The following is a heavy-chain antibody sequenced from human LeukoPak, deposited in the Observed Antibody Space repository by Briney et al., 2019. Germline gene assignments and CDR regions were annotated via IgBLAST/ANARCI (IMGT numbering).Heavy chain of an antibody. V-gene: IGHV4-39*01. CDR3: ARLELMAARVYWFDP. J-gene: IGHJ5*02. CDR1: GGSVSSIY. Sequence: PSETLSLTSAVSGGSVSSIYWGWIRQPPGQGLEWIGSMSYSGSTFYNPSLKSRVTISVDASKNQFSLKLSSVTATDTAVYYCARLELMAARVYWFDPWGQGTLVTVSS. D-gene: IGHD2-15*01. CDR2: MSYSGST.